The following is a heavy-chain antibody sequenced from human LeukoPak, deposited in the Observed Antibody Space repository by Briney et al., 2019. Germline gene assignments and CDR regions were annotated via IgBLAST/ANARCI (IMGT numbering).Heavy chain of an antibody. J-gene: IGHJ4*02. CDR1: GGSISSYY. CDR3: AREANYYGSGIDY. Sequence: PSGTLSLTCTVSGGSISSYYWNWIRQPPGKGLEWIGYIYYSGSTNYNPSLKSRVTISVDTSKNQFSLKLSSVTAADTAVYYCAREANYYGSGIDYWGQGTLVTVSS. CDR2: IYYSGST. V-gene: IGHV4-59*01. D-gene: IGHD3-10*01.